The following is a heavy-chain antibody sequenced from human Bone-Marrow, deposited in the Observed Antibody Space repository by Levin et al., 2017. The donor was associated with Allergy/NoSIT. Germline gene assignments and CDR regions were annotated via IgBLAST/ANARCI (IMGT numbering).Heavy chain of an antibody. V-gene: IGHV3-23*01. CDR2: ISGSGDST. CDR1: GFTFSNYA. Sequence: GGSLRLSCAASGFTFSNYAMSWVRQAPGKGLEWVSGISGSGDSTYDGDSVKGRFTISRANSKNKLYLQMNSLRAEDTAVYYCAKDRDFYGSGSLGNWGQGTLVTVSS. D-gene: IGHD3-10*01. J-gene: IGHJ4*02. CDR3: AKDRDFYGSGSLGN.